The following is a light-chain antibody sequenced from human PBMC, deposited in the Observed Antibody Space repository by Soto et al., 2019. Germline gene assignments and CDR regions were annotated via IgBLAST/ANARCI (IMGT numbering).Light chain of an antibody. V-gene: IGLV1-40*01. J-gene: IGLJ2*01. CDR2: ADS. CDR3: HSYDTSLSGVI. Sequence: QSVLTQPPSVSGAPGQKITMSCTGSSSNIGAGYDVYWYQQLPGAAPRLLIYADSNRPSGVPDRFSASNSGTSASLAITGLQGEDEAGYYCHSYDTSLSGVIFGAGTKVTVL. CDR1: SSNIGAGYD.